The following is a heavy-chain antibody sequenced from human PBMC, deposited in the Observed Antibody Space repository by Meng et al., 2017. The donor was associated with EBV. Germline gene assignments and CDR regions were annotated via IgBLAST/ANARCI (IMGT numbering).Heavy chain of an antibody. V-gene: IGHV1-69*01. CDR1: GGTFRSDA. Sequence: QVQLQQSGAEVKKPGSSVKVSCRPSGGTFRSDAVSWVRQAPGQGLEWMGGLIPMSGAPHYAQKFQDRVTIIADESTSTHSMELNNLRFEDTAMYYCASESGRGFTPDYWGQGTLVTVSS. J-gene: IGHJ4*02. D-gene: IGHD3-10*01. CDR3: ASESGRGFTPDY. CDR2: LIPMSGAP.